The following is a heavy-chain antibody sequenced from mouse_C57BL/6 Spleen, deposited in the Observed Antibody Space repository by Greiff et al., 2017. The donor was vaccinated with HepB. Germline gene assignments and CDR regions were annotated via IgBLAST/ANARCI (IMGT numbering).Heavy chain of an antibody. CDR3: DREPNSDYLYFDV. V-gene: IGHV5-16*01. J-gene: IGHJ1*03. Sequence: EVQLVESEGGLVQPGSSMKLSCTASGFTFSDYYMAWVRQVPEKGLEWVANINYDGSSTYYLDSLKSRFIIARDNAKNILYLPMSSLKSEDTATYYCDREPNSDYLYFDVWGTGTTVTVSS. CDR1: GFTFSDYY. CDR2: INYDGSST. D-gene: IGHD2-12*01.